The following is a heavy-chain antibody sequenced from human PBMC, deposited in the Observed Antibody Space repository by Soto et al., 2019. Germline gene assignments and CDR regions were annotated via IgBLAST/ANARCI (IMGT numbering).Heavy chain of an antibody. CDR2: IYYSGST. Sequence: PSETLSLTCTVPGGSISSGGYYWSWIRQHPGKGLEWIGYIYYSGSTYYNPSLKSRVTISVDTSKNQFSLKLSSVTAADTAVYYCARGDILTGYQLDYFDYWGQGTLVTVSS. CDR3: ARGDILTGYQLDYFDY. J-gene: IGHJ4*02. CDR1: GGSISSGGYY. D-gene: IGHD3-9*01. V-gene: IGHV4-31*03.